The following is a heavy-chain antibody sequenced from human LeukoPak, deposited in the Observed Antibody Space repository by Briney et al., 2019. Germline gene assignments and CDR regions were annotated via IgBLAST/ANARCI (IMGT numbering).Heavy chain of an antibody. Sequence: KSSETLSLTCAVYGGSFSGYYWSWIRQPPGKGLEWIGEINHSGSTNYNPSLKSRVTISVDTSKNQFSLKLSSVTAADTAVYYCASIDVYNSLDFWGQGTLVTVSS. D-gene: IGHD5-24*01. CDR1: GGSFSGYY. J-gene: IGHJ4*02. CDR3: ASIDVYNSLDF. V-gene: IGHV4-34*01. CDR2: INHSGST.